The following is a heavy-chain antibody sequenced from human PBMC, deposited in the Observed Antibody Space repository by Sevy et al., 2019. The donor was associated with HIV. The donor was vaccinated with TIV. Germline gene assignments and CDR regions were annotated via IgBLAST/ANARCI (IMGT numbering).Heavy chain of an antibody. Sequence: GGSLRLSCAASGFTFSSYAMHWVRQAPGKGLEWVAVISYDGSNKYYADSVKGRFTISRDNSKNTLYLQMNSLRAEDTAVYYCARGRAGYNIDAFDIWGQGTMVTVSS. V-gene: IGHV3-30-3*01. J-gene: IGHJ3*02. D-gene: IGHD5-12*01. CDR2: ISYDGSNK. CDR1: GFTFSSYA. CDR3: ARGRAGYNIDAFDI.